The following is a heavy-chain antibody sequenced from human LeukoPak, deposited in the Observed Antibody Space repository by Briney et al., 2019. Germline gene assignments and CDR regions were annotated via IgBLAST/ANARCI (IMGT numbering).Heavy chain of an antibody. CDR3: ARVTVTYYYDSSGYLPLDY. D-gene: IGHD3-22*01. V-gene: IGHV3-30-3*01. CDR2: ISYDGSNK. Sequence: PGGSLRLSCAASGFTFSSYTMHWVRQAPGKGLEWVAVISYDGSNKYYADSVKGRFTISRDNSKNTLYLQMNSLRVEDTAVYYCARVTVTYYYDSSGYLPLDYWGQGTLVTVSS. CDR1: GFTFSSYT. J-gene: IGHJ4*02.